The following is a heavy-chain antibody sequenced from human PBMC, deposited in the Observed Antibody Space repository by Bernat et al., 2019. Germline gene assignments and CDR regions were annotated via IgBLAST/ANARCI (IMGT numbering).Heavy chain of an antibody. CDR3: ARGGPRWELLNYFDY. CDR2: IYYSGST. V-gene: IGHV4-59*01. D-gene: IGHD1-26*01. J-gene: IGHJ4*02. Sequence: QVQLQESGPGLVKPSETLSLTCTVSGGSISSYYWSWIRQPPGKGLEWIGYIYYSGSTNYNPSLKSRVTISVDTSKNQFSLKLSSVTAADTAVYYCARGGPRWELLNYFDYWGQGTLVTVSS. CDR1: GGSISSYY.